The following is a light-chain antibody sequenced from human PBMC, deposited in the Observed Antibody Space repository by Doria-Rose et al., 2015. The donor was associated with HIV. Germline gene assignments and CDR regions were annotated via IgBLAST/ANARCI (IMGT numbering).Light chain of an antibody. CDR2: DGS. V-gene: IGKV3-20*01. Sequence: EIVMTQSPGTLSLSLGERATLSCRASQSFSSTYLAWYQQKPGQAPSLLIYDGSTRATGIPDRFSASGPGTDSTLTINRLEPEDFALYYCHQYGTSWTFGQGTKVEI. CDR1: QSFSSTY. CDR3: HQYGTSWT. J-gene: IGKJ1*01.